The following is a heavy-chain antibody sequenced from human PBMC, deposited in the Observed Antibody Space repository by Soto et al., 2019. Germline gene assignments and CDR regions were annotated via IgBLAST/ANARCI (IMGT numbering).Heavy chain of an antibody. J-gene: IGHJ5*02. CDR3: VRGRSFTIFGVIRPQNWFDP. V-gene: IGHV4-59*12. CDR1: GGSISSYY. CDR2: IYYSGST. D-gene: IGHD3-3*01. Sequence: SETLSLTCTVSGGSISSYYWSWIRQPPGKGLEWIGYIYYSGSTNYNPSLKSRVTISVDTSKNQFSLKLSSVTAADTAVYYCVRGRSFTIFGVIRPQNWFDPWGQGILVTVSS.